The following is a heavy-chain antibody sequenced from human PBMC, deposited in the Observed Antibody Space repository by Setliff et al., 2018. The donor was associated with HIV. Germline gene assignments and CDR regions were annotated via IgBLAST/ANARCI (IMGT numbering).Heavy chain of an antibody. CDR3: ARRYSGWAFES. CDR1: GFTFSNYG. V-gene: IGHV3-21*04. Sequence: GGSLRLSCAASGFTFSNYGMNWVRQAPGKGLEWVSSISSTSGHIYYSDSVKARFTISRDNAKNSLYLQMNSLRAEDTAVYYCARRYSGWAFESWGQGTLVTVSS. J-gene: IGHJ4*02. D-gene: IGHD6-19*01. CDR2: ISSTSGHI.